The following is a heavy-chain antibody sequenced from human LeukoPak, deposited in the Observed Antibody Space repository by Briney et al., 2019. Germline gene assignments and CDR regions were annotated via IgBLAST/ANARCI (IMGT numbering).Heavy chain of an antibody. CDR2: IYSGGST. CDR1: GFTFSSYA. D-gene: IGHD3-10*01. V-gene: IGHV3-66*01. CDR3: ARVMVRGLTVFYYGMDV. J-gene: IGHJ6*02. Sequence: PGGSLRLSCAASGFTFSSYAMSWVRQAPGKGLEWVSVIYSGGSTYYADSVKGRFTISRDNSKNTLYLQMNSLRAEDTAVYYCARVMVRGLTVFYYGMDVWGQGTTVTVSS.